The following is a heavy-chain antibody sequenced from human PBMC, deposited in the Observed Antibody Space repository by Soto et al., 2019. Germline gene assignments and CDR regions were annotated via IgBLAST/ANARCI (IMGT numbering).Heavy chain of an antibody. Sequence: QVQLQESGPGLVKPSGTLSLTCAVSGGSISSSNWWSWVRQPPGKGLEWIGETYHSGSTNYNPSLKSRGTISVDKSKNQFSLKLSSVTAADTAVYYCALDSSSSHGGLYYYAMDVWGQGTTVTVSS. CDR2: TYHSGST. V-gene: IGHV4-4*02. J-gene: IGHJ6*02. CDR1: GGSISSSNW. CDR3: ALDSSSSHGGLYYYAMDV. D-gene: IGHD6-6*01.